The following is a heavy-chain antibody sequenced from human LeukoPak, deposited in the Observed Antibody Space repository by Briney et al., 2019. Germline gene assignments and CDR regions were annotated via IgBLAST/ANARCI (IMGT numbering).Heavy chain of an antibody. CDR1: GGSFSGYY. Sequence: SETLSLTCADYGGSFSGYYWSWIRQPPGKGLEWIGEINHSGSTNYNPSLKSRVTISVDTSKNQFSLKLSSVTAADTAVYYCARASMVRGRNWFDPWGQGTLVTVSS. J-gene: IGHJ5*02. CDR3: ARASMVRGRNWFDP. CDR2: INHSGST. V-gene: IGHV4-34*01. D-gene: IGHD3-10*01.